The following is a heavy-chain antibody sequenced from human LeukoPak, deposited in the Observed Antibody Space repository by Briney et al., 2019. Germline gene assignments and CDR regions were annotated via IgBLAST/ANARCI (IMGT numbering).Heavy chain of an antibody. J-gene: IGHJ4*02. D-gene: IGHD1-7*01. V-gene: IGHV3-21*01. Sequence: GGSLRLSCAVSGITFSTYSMNWVRQAPGKGLEWVSSISSSSTYVYYADSVKGRFTIPRDNAKNSLYLQMNSLRAEDTAVYYCARGRTSEFDYWGQGTLVTVSS. CDR2: ISSSSTYV. CDR3: ARGRTSEFDY. CDR1: GITFSTYS.